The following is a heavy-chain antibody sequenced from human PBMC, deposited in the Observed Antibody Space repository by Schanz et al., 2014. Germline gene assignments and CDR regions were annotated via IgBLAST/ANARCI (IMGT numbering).Heavy chain of an antibody. D-gene: IGHD2-15*01. J-gene: IGHJ6*02. Sequence: EVQVVESGGGFVQPGGSLRLSCAASGFTFSSYVMNWVGQAPGRGLEWVSFISASGDSTSYADSVKGRFTISRDNSKNTLYLQMNSLRDEDTAMYYCARRVPYSFGLDVWGQGATVTVSS. CDR1: GFTFSSYV. V-gene: IGHV3-23*04. CDR2: ISASGDST. CDR3: ARRVPYSFGLDV.